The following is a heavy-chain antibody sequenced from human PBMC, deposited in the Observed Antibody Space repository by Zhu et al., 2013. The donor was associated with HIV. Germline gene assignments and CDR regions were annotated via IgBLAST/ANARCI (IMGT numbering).Heavy chain of an antibody. CDR2: IYYSGST. CDR3: VANPLLPYTVDY. J-gene: IGHJ4*02. Sequence: VQLQESGPVLVKPSETLSLTCTVSGGSINSTTYYWGWIRQPPGKGLEWMGSIYYSGSTYYNPSLKSRVTISVDTSKKQFSLRLISVTAADTAFYYCVANPLLPYTVDYWGREPWSPSP. D-gene: IGHD2-2*01. CDR1: GGSINSTTYY. V-gene: IGHV4-39*07.